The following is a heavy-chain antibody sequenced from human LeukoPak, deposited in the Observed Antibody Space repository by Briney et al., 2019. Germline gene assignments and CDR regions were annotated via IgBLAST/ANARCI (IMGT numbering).Heavy chain of an antibody. V-gene: IGHV1-46*01. CDR2: INPSGGST. J-gene: IGHJ3*02. CDR1: GYTFTSYY. Sequence: ASVKVSCKASGYTFTSYYMHWVRQAPGQGLEWMGIINPSGGSTSYAQKFQGRVTMTRDTSTSTVYMELSSLRSEDTAVYYCARENSSSWYLDAFDIWSQGTMVTVSS. D-gene: IGHD6-13*01. CDR3: ARENSSSWYLDAFDI.